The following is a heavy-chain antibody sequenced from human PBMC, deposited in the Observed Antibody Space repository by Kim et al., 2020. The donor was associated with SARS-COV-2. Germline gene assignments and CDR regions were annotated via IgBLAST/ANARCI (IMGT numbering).Heavy chain of an antibody. V-gene: IGHV3-21*06. Sequence: KGRFTISRDKAKNSLYLQMNSLRAEDTAVYYCARDYALVALVTVVHYGMDVWGQGTTVTVSS. CDR3: ARDYALVALVTVVHYGMDV. D-gene: IGHD2-2*01. J-gene: IGHJ6*02.